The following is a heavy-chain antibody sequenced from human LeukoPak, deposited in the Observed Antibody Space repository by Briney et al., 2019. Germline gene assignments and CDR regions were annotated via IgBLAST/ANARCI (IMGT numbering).Heavy chain of an antibody. J-gene: IGHJ3*02. V-gene: IGHV4-30-4*01. CDR1: GGSISSDDYY. Sequence: SETLSLTCTVSGGSISSDDYYWSWIRQPPGTGLEWIGYIYYSGSTYYNPSLKSRVTISVDTSKNQFSLKLSSVTAADTAVYYCARVNDYGDTSHMTDPFDIWGQGTMVTVSS. D-gene: IGHD4-17*01. CDR3: ARVNDYGDTSHMTDPFDI. CDR2: IYYSGST.